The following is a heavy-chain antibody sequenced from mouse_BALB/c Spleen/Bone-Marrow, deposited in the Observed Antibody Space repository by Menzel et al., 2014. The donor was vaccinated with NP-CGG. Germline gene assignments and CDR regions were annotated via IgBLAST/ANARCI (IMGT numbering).Heavy chain of an antibody. J-gene: IGHJ4*01. CDR2: IDTSDSYT. V-gene: IGHV1-69*01. CDR1: GYTFTDKW. D-gene: IGHD2-4*01. Sequence: VKLVESGAELGMPGASVKMSCKASGYTFTDKWMYWVKQRPGQGLEWIGAIDTSDSYTNYNQKFMGKASLTVDASSSTAYMQVSSLTSDDSVVYYCARGGHDFSLDYWGQGTSVTVSS. CDR3: ARGGHDFSLDY.